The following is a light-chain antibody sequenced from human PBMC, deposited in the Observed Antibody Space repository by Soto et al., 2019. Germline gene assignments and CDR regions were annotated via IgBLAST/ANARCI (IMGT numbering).Light chain of an antibody. CDR2: XXX. J-gene: IGLJ2*01. CDR3: SSYAGSNNVV. V-gene: IGLV2-8*01. CDR1: SSDVGGYNY. Sequence: QSVLTQPPSASGSPGQSVTISCTGTSSDVGGYNYVSWYQQHPGKAPXLMIXXXXXXXXXXXDRFXXSXXXNXXSXTVXGXXXXXXXXYYXSSYAGSNNVVFGGGTKVTVL.